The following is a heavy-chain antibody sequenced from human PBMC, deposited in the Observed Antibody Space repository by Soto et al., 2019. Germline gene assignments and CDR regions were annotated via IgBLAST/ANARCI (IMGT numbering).Heavy chain of an antibody. J-gene: IGHJ6*02. CDR2: ISAYNGNT. V-gene: IGHV1-18*01. D-gene: IGHD6-19*01. CDR1: GYTFTSYG. CDR3: ARAPMYSSGWYPPVYYYYGMDV. Sequence: QVQLVQSGAEVKKPGASVKVSCKASGYTFTSYGISWVRQAPGQGLEWRGWISAYNGNTNYAQKLQGRVTMTTDTSTSTANMELRSLRSDDTAVYYCARAPMYSSGWYPPVYYYYGMDVWGQGTTVTVSS.